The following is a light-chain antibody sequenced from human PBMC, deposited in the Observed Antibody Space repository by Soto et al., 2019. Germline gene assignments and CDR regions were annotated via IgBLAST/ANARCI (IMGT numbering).Light chain of an antibody. V-gene: IGKV1-13*02. CDR1: QGISSA. J-gene: IGKJ5*01. CDR2: DAS. CDR3: QRFSSYLIT. Sequence: AIQLTQSPSSLSASVGDRVTITCRASQGISSALAWYQQKPGKAPNLLIYDASTLESGVPSRFSGSGSGTDFTLTISSLQPEDFATYYCQRFSSYLITFGQGTRLEIK.